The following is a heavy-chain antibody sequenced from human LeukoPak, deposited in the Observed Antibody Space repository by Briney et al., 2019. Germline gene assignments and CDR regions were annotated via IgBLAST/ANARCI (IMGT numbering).Heavy chain of an antibody. D-gene: IGHD3-10*01. CDR3: AKDSPIYYIDY. CDR2: INYNGRNN. J-gene: IGHJ4*02. CDR1: GFTFRSYG. V-gene: IGHV3-30*02. Sequence: EAGGSLRLSCAASGFTFRSYGVHWVRQAPGKGLEGVSFINYNGRNNYYADSVKGRFTISRDSSKNTLSLKMNSLRDEDTAVYYCAKDSPIYYIDYWGQGTLVTVSS.